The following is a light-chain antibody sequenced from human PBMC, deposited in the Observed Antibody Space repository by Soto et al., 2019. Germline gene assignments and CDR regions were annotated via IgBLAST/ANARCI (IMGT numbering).Light chain of an antibody. Sequence: HSALTQPASVSGSPGQSITISCTGTSSDVGGYNYVSWYQQHPGKAPKLMIYEVSNRPSGVSNRFSGSKSGNTASLTISGLQAEDEADYYCSSYTSSSTVVFGGGTKLTV. V-gene: IGLV2-14*01. CDR2: EVS. CDR3: SSYTSSSTVV. CDR1: SSDVGGYNY. J-gene: IGLJ2*01.